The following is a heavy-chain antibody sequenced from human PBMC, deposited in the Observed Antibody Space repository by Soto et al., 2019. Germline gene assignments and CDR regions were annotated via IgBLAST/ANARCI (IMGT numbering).Heavy chain of an antibody. CDR2: IYYSGST. D-gene: IGHD3-22*01. CDR3: ARDKAYYDSSGYTDRWFDP. CDR1: GGSISSYY. J-gene: IGHJ5*02. V-gene: IGHV4-59*01. Sequence: TSETRSLTCTVSGGSISSYYWSWIRQPPGKGLEWIRYIYYSGSTNYNPSLKSRVTISVDTSKNQFSLKLSSVTAADTAVYYCARDKAYYDSSGYTDRWFDPWGQGTLVTVS.